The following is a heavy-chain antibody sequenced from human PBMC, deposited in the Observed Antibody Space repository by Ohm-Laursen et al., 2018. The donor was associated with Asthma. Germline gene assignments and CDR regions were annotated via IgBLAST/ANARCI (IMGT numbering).Heavy chain of an antibody. V-gene: IGHV1-18*04. J-gene: IGHJ4*02. CDR3: ARDHGSYYPTNVRYFDY. Sequence: ASVKVSCKASGYTFTSYGISWVRQAPGQGLEWMGWISAYNGNTNYAQKLQGRVTMTTDTSTSTAYMELRSLRSDDTAVYYCARDHGSYYPTNVRYFDYWGQGTLVTVSS. CDR1: GYTFTSYG. CDR2: ISAYNGNT. D-gene: IGHD1-26*01.